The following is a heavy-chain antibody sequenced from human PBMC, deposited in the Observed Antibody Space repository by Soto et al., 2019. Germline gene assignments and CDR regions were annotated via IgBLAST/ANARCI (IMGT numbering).Heavy chain of an antibody. CDR2: ISSSSSTI. CDR1: GFTFSSYG. Sequence: EVQLVESGGGLVQPGGSLRLSCAASGFTFSSYGMNWVRQAPGKGLEWVSYISSSSSTIYYADSVKGRFTISRDNAKNSLYLQMNSLRAEDTAVYYCARATYSSSWYDGFDYWGQGTLVTVSS. J-gene: IGHJ4*02. CDR3: ARATYSSSWYDGFDY. V-gene: IGHV3-48*01. D-gene: IGHD6-13*01.